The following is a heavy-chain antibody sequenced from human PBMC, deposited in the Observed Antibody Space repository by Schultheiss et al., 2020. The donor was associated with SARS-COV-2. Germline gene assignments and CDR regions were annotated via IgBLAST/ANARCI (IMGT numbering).Heavy chain of an antibody. J-gene: IGHJ4*02. CDR2: INPNSGGT. Sequence: GESLKISCKASGGTFSSYAISWVRQAPGQGLEWMGWINPNSGGTNYAQKFQGWVTMTRDTSISTAYMELSRLRSDDTAVYYCARGFRNGWDELDFWGQGTLVTVSS. CDR3: ARGFRNGWDELDF. D-gene: IGHD6-19*01. V-gene: IGHV1-2*04. CDR1: GGTFSSYA.